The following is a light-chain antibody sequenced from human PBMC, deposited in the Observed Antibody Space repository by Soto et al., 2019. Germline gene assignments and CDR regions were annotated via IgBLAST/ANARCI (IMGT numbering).Light chain of an antibody. CDR1: SSNIGSSN. CDR3: AAWDDSPNGWV. Sequence: QAVVTQPPSASGTPGQRVTISCSGSSSNIGSSNVNWYRQFPGTAPKFLIFSDNQRPSGVPERFSGSKSGTSASLAISGLQSEDEADYYCAAWDDSPNGWVFGGGTKLTVL. CDR2: SDN. J-gene: IGLJ3*02. V-gene: IGLV1-44*01.